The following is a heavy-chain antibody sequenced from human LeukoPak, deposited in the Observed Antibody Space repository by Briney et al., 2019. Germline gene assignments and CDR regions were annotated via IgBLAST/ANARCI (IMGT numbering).Heavy chain of an antibody. CDR2: INHSGST. J-gene: IGHJ5*02. CDR3: ARGIVVVVAASTNWFDP. CDR1: GGSFSGYY. V-gene: IGHV4-34*01. D-gene: IGHD2-15*01. Sequence: SETLALTWAVYGGSFSGYYWSWIRQPPGKGPEWIGEINHSGSTNYNPALKNRVTISVDTSKNQFSLKRSAVTAADTAVYYCARGIVVVVAASTNWFDPWGQGTLVTVSS.